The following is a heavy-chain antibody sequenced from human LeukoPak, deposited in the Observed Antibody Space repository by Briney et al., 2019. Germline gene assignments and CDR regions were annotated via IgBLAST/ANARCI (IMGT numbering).Heavy chain of an antibody. J-gene: IGHJ6*02. CDR2: IYTSGST. D-gene: IGHD2-15*01. CDR3: ARDDIVVVVAATPDYYYYGMDV. Sequence: SETLSLTCTVSGGSISSYYWSWIRQPAGKELEWIGRIYTSGSTNYNPSLKSRVTMSVDTSKNQFSLKLSSVTAADTAVYYCARDDIVVVVAATPDYYYYGMDVWGQGTTVTVSS. V-gene: IGHV4-4*07. CDR1: GGSISSYY.